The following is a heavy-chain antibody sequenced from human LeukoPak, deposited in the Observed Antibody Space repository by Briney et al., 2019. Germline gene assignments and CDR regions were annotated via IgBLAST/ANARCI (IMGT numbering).Heavy chain of an antibody. D-gene: IGHD3-10*01. J-gene: IGHJ4*02. CDR3: ARVGYFGSGNYYNDRGAFDY. CDR2: ISGSGTI. V-gene: IGHV4-4*07. CDR1: GGSIHSY. Sequence: SETLSLTCTVSGGSIHSYWSWIRQPAGKGLEWIGRISGSGTITYNPALQSRLTISIDTSKNQFSLKLMSVTAADTAVYYCARVGYFGSGNYYNDRGAFDYWGQGTLVTVSS.